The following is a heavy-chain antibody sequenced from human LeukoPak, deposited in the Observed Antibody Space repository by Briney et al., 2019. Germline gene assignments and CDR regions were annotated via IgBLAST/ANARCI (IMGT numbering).Heavy chain of an antibody. J-gene: IGHJ6*02. CDR2: INYSGTT. CDR3: ARHASYYFGVDV. V-gene: IGHV4-39*01. D-gene: IGHD3-16*01. CDR1: GGSISSDNYY. Sequence: SETLSLTCTVSGGSISSDNYYWGWIRQSPGRGLEWIGNINYSGTTYYNPSLKSRVTISVDTSKNQFSLKVNSVTAADSAVYYCARHASYYFGVDVWGHGTTVTVSS.